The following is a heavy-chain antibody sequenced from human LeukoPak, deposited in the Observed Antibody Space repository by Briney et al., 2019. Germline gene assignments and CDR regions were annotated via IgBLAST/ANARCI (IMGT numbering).Heavy chain of an antibody. CDR1: GFTFSSYW. D-gene: IGHD2-8*01. Sequence: GGSLGLSCAASGFTFSSYWMSWVRQAPGKGLEWVANIKQDGSEKYYVDSVKGRFTISRDNAKNSLYLQMNSLRAEDTAVYYCARGGFMSYLAFDYWGQGTLVTVSS. V-gene: IGHV3-7*01. J-gene: IGHJ4*02. CDR3: ARGGFMSYLAFDY. CDR2: IKQDGSEK.